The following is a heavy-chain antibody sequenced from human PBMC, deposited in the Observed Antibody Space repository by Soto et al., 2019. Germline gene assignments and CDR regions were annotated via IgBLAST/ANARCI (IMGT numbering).Heavy chain of an antibody. Sequence: QVQLQESGPGLVKPSETLSLTCTVSGGSISSYYWSWIRQPPGKGLEWIGYIYYSGSTNYNPSLKSRVTKSVDTSKNQFSLKLSSVTAADTAVYYCARLGAGYCSGGSCYSRPPFDPWGQGTLVTVSS. V-gene: IGHV4-59*08. CDR1: GGSISSYY. CDR2: IYYSGST. D-gene: IGHD2-15*01. CDR3: ARLGAGYCSGGSCYSRPPFDP. J-gene: IGHJ5*02.